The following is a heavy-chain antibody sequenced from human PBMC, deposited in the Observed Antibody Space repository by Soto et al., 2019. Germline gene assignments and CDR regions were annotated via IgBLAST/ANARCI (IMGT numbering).Heavy chain of an antibody. CDR1: GGSFSGYY. V-gene: IGHV4-34*01. Sequence: PSETLSLTCAVYGGSFSGYYWSWIRQPPGKGLEWIGEINHSGSTNYNPSLKSRVTISVDTSKNQFSLKLSSVTAADTAVYYCARGGLYKWLRTRYGMDVWGQGTTVTVSS. CDR2: INHSGST. CDR3: ARGGLYKWLRTRYGMDV. D-gene: IGHD5-12*01. J-gene: IGHJ6*02.